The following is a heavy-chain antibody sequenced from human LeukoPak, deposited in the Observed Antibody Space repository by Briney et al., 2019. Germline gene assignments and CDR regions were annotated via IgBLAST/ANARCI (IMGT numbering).Heavy chain of an antibody. CDR1: GFTFMSYT. Sequence: GGSLRLSCAASGFTFMSYTMNWIRQAPGKGLEWVASISGSSSYIYYADSVKGRFTISRDSAKDSLYLYMNSLRAEDTAIYYCAREPPSTVLNWFDPWGQGTLVTVSS. V-gene: IGHV3-21*01. D-gene: IGHD4-17*01. J-gene: IGHJ5*02. CDR3: AREPPSTVLNWFDP. CDR2: ISGSSSYI.